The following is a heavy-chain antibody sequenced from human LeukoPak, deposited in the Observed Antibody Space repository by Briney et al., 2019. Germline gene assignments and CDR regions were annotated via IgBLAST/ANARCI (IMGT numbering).Heavy chain of an antibody. V-gene: IGHV3-11*01. CDR2: ISYSGRTT. J-gene: IGHJ4*02. CDR3: AGSYDSSGFADN. Sequence: GRSLRLSCAASGVTFSDYYMTWICQAPGKGLEWVSYISYSGRTTYYADSVRGRFTISRDNAKNSLYLEMKSLRAADTAVYYCAGSYDSSGFADNWGQGTLVTVSS. CDR1: GVTFSDYY. D-gene: IGHD3-22*01.